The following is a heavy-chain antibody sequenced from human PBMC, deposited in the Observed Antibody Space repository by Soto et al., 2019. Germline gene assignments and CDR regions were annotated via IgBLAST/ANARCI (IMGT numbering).Heavy chain of an antibody. V-gene: IGHV3-23*01. CDR3: AKEERLPNCISVADTFDY. CDR2: ISGSGGST. J-gene: IGHJ4*02. D-gene: IGHD6-19*01. CDR1: GFTFSSYA. Sequence: GGSLTLTWTASGFTFSSYAMGWVRLAPGKGLEWVSAISGSGGSTYYADSVKGRFTISRDNSKNTLYLQMNSLRAEDTAVYYCAKEERLPNCISVADTFDYRGQGPLVPVSS.